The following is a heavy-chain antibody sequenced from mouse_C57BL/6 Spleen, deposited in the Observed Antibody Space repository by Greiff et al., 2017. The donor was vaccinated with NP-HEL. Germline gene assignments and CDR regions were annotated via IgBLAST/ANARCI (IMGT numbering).Heavy chain of an antibody. CDR1: GYTFTDYE. CDR2: IDPETGGP. V-gene: IGHV1-15*01. CDR3: TRELRRGFAY. D-gene: IGHD1-2*01. J-gene: IGHJ3*01. Sequence: QVQLQQSGAELVRPGASVTLSCKASGYTFTDYEMHWVKQTPVHGLEWIGAIDPETGGPAYNQKFKGKAILTADKSSSTAYMELRSLTSEDSAVNYCTRELRRGFAYWGQGTLVTVAA.